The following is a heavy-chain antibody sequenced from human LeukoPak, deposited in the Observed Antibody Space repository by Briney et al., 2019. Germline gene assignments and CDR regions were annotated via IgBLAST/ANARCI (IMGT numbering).Heavy chain of an antibody. CDR1: GFTFGSYG. D-gene: IGHD6-19*01. V-gene: IGHV3-33*06. CDR2: IWYDGSNK. J-gene: IGHJ4*02. Sequence: GRSLILSCAASGFTFGSYGMNWVRQAPGKGLEWVAVIWYDGSNKYYADSVKGRFTISRDNSKNTLYLQMNSLRADDTAEYFCAKGSGSSGWFYWGQGTQVTVSS. CDR3: AKGSGSSGWFY.